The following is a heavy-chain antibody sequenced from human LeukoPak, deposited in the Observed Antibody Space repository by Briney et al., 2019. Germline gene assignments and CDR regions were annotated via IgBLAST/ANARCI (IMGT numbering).Heavy chain of an antibody. D-gene: IGHD3-22*01. V-gene: IGHV3-48*04. CDR1: GFTFSSYS. CDR2: ISSSGSTI. Sequence: PGGSLRLSCAASGFTFSSYSMNWVRQAPGKGLEWVSSISSSGSTIYYADSVKGRFTISRDNAKNSLYLQMNSLRAEDTAVYYCAREDYYDSSGFYYWGQGTLVTVSS. CDR3: AREDYYDSSGFYY. J-gene: IGHJ4*02.